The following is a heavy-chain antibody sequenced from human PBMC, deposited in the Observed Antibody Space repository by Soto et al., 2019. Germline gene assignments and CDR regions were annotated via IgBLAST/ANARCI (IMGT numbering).Heavy chain of an antibody. D-gene: IGHD2-21*02. V-gene: IGHV4-39*01. Sequence: QLQLQESGPGLVKPSETLSLTCTVSGGSISSSRYYWAWIRQPPGKGLEWIGSIYYSGTTFYNPSLKSRITIPVDTSKNPFSLKLSSVTAADTAVYSCARRTITATIDYWGQGTLVTVSS. CDR3: ARRTITATIDY. CDR2: IYYSGTT. CDR1: GGSISSSRYY. J-gene: IGHJ4*02.